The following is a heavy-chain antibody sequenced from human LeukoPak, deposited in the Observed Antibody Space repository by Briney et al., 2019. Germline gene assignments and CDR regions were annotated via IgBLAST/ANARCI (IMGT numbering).Heavy chain of an antibody. J-gene: IGHJ4*02. CDR1: GGTLSSYA. V-gene: IGHV1-69*05. CDR3: ARDPAEKQQLPPDY. CDR2: IIPIFGTA. D-gene: IGHD6-13*01. Sequence: GASVKVSCKASGGTLSSYAISWVRQAPGQGLEWMGGIIPIFGTANYAQKFQGRVTITTDESTSTAYMELRSLRSDDTAVYYCARDPAEKQQLPPDYWGQGTLVTVSS.